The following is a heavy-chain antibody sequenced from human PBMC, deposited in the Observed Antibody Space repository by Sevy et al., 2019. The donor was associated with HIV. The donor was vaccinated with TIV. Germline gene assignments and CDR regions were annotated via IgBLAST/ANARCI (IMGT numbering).Heavy chain of an antibody. Sequence: GESLKISCKASGYSFSNYYIGWVRQMPGKGLEWMGIIYPGDSDTRYTPSFQDQVTISADKSFSTAYLQWSSLKVSDTAMYYCARRAFPGKSYRDYCSDYWGQGTQVTVSS. J-gene: IGHJ4*02. CDR1: GYSFSNYY. D-gene: IGHD4-17*01. CDR3: ARRAFPGKSYRDYCSDY. CDR2: IYPGDSDT. V-gene: IGHV5-51*01.